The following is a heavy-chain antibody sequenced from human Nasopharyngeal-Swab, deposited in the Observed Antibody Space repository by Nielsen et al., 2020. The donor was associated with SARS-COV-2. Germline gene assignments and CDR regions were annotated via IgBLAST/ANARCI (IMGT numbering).Heavy chain of an antibody. Sequence: GGSLRLSCATSGFTFDDYAMHWVRQAPGKGLEWVSGISWNSASINYADSVKGRFTISRDNAKNSLCLEMHSLRAEDSAVYYCSRGADALAYCGGDCFSEYFFDSWGQGTLVTVSS. CDR3: SRGADALAYCGGDCFSEYFFDS. CDR1: GFTFDDYA. D-gene: IGHD2-21*02. CDR2: ISWNSASI. V-gene: IGHV3-9*01. J-gene: IGHJ4*02.